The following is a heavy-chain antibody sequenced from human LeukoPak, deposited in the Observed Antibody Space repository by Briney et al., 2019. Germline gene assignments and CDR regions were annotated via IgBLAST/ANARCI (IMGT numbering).Heavy chain of an antibody. V-gene: IGHV1-2*02. CDR2: INPNSGGT. J-gene: IGHJ4*02. CDR3: VSTCSSTSCAAFDY. D-gene: IGHD2-2*01. CDR1: GYTFTGYY. Sequence: GASVKVSCKASGYTFTGYYMYWVRQAPGQGLEWMGWINPNSGGTNYAQKFQGRVTMTRDTSISTAYMELSRLRSDDTAVYYCVSTCSSTSCAAFDYWGQGTLVTVSS.